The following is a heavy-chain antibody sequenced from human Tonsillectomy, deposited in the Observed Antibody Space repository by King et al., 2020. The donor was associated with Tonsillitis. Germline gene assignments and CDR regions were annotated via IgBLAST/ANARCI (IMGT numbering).Heavy chain of an antibody. D-gene: IGHD3-10*01. J-gene: IGHJ4*02. CDR3: ASLWFGDLLSLDY. CDR1: GGSISSSSYY. CDR2: IYYSGST. V-gene: IGHV4-39*01. Sequence: QLQESGPRLVKPSETLSLTCTVSGGSISSSSYYWGWIRQPAGKGLEWIGSIYYSGSTYYNSSLKSRVTISVDTSKNLFSLKLSSVTAADTAVYYCASLWFGDLLSLDYWGQGTLVTVSS.